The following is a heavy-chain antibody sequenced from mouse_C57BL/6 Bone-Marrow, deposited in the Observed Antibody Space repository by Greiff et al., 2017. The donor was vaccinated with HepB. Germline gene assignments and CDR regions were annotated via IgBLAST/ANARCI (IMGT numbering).Heavy chain of an antibody. CDR1: GYTFTSYG. V-gene: IGHV1-81*01. CDR2: IYPRSGNT. CDR3: ARSGIYYYGSSPYYAMDY. Sequence: QVQLKESGAELARPGASVKLSCKASGYTFTSYGISWVKQRTGQGLEWIGEIYPRSGNTYYNEKFKGKATLTADKSSSTAYMELRSLTSEDSAVYFCARSGIYYYGSSPYYAMDYWGQGTSVTVSS. D-gene: IGHD1-1*01. J-gene: IGHJ4*01.